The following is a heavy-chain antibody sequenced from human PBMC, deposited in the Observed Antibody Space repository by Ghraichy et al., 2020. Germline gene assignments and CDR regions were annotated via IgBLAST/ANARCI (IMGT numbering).Heavy chain of an antibody. CDR1: SGSISSFY. CDR2: IHYSGST. Sequence: SETLSLTCTVSSGSISSFYWSWIRQPPGKGLEWIGYIHYSGSTNYNPSLKSRVTISVDTSKNQFSLNLSSVTAADTAVYYCAGLGEIYQYYGMEVWGQGTTVTVSS. CDR3: AGLGEIYQYYGMEV. V-gene: IGHV4-59*08. J-gene: IGHJ6*02. D-gene: IGHD3-10*01.